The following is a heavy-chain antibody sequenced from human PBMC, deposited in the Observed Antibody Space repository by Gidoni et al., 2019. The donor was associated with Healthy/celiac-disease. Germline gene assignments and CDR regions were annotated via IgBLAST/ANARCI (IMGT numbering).Heavy chain of an antibody. CDR3: ATLYGAHRFQH. CDR1: GRTIISSSYY. Sequence: QLQLQESGPGLVQPSETLSLTCTVSGRTIISSSYYWGWIRPPPGKGLEWIGSIYYSGSTYYNPSLTSRVTISVDTSKNQFSLKLSSVTAADTAVYYCATLYGAHRFQHWGQGTLVTVSS. J-gene: IGHJ1*01. V-gene: IGHV4-39*01. D-gene: IGHD4-17*01. CDR2: IYYSGST.